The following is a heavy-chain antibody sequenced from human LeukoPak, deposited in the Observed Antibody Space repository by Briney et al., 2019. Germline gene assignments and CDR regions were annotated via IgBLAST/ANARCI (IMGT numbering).Heavy chain of an antibody. CDR2: ISGDGGTI. CDR1: GLTFSGYA. V-gene: IGHV3-64*01. Sequence: PGGSLRLSCAASGLTFSGYAMQWVRQAPEKRPEYVSGISGDGGTIYYASSVKGRFIISRDNSKNTLYLQMGSLRAEDMAVYYCARDGIATNDYWGQGTLVTVSS. D-gene: IGHD5-24*01. J-gene: IGHJ4*02. CDR3: ARDGIATNDY.